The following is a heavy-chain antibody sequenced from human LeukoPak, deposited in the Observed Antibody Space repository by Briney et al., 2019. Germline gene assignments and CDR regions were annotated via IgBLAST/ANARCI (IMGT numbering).Heavy chain of an antibody. CDR2: IYYSGST. CDR3: ARQDYYNYGLDV. J-gene: IGHJ6*02. CDR1: GGSISGSSYY. V-gene: IGHV4-39*01. D-gene: IGHD3-10*01. Sequence: SETLSLTCTVSGGSISGSSYYWDWIRQPPGKGLEGIGGIYYSGSTYYNPSLKSRVTISVDTSKDQFSLKLRSMTAADTALYYCARQDYYNYGLDVWGHGTTVTVSS.